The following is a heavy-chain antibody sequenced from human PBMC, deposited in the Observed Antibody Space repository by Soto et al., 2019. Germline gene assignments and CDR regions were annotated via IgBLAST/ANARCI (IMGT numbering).Heavy chain of an antibody. J-gene: IGHJ6*02. V-gene: IGHV3-33*01. CDR1: GFTFSNYG. D-gene: IGHD1-26*01. Sequence: QVQLVESGGGVVQPGRSLRLSCAASGFTFSNYGMHWVRQAPGKGLEWVAIIWHDGNNKYYADSVRVRFIISRDNSKIRLYLQMTSMLAEDTAVYYCASDLVGASDSYGLDVWGQGTPVTVSS. CDR2: IWHDGNNK. CDR3: ASDLVGASDSYGLDV.